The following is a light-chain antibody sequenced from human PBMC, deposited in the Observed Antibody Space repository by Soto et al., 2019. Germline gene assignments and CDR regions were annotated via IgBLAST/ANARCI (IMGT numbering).Light chain of an antibody. CDR2: RTS. Sequence: EILITQSPCTRSVSPGERATLSCVASQSVNSNLAWYQQKPGQAPRLLMFRTSSRATGFPARFSGSGSGTELNLTISSLQSEDFGVYYCQQYNNWPRATFGGGTKVDIK. CDR3: QQYNNWPRAT. J-gene: IGKJ4*01. V-gene: IGKV3-15*01. CDR1: QSVNSN.